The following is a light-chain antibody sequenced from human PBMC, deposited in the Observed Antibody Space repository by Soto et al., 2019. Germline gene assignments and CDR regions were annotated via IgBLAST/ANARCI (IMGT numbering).Light chain of an antibody. CDR1: QSVSNNY. CDR3: QQYGSSPLT. CDR2: GAS. J-gene: IGKJ4*01. Sequence: EIVLTQSPGTLSLSPGERDTLSCRASQSVSNNYLAWYQQKPGQAPRLLIYGASSRATGIPDRFSGSGSGTDFTLTISRLEPEDFSVYYCQQYGSSPLTFGGGTKVEI. V-gene: IGKV3-20*01.